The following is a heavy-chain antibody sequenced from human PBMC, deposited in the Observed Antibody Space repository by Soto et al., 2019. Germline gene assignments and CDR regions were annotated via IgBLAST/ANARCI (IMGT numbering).Heavy chain of an antibody. CDR3: ARLLRYCSGGSCYGWFDP. CDR2: IYPGDSDT. J-gene: IGHJ5*02. D-gene: IGHD2-15*01. Sequence: PGESLKISCKGSGYSFTSYWIGWVRQMPGKGLEWMGIIYPGDSDTRYSPSFQGQVTISADKSISTAYLQWSSLKASDTAMYYCARLLRYCSGGSCYGWFDPWGQGTLVTAPQ. CDR1: GYSFTSYW. V-gene: IGHV5-51*01.